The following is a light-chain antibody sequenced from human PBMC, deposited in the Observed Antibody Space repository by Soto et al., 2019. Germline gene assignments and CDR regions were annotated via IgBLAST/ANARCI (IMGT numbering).Light chain of an antibody. Sequence: EVVMTQSPATLSVSPGERVTLSCRAIQSINAHLAWYQQKPGQAPSLLIHGASTRASGIPARFSGSGFGTEFILTSSSLQSEDFAVYYCQQYNTLLWTFGQGTKVDIQ. CDR3: QQYNTLLWT. CDR2: GAS. V-gene: IGKV3-15*01. CDR1: QSINAH. J-gene: IGKJ1*01.